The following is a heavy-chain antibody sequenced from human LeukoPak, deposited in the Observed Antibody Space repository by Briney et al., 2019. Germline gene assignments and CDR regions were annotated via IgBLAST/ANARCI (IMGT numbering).Heavy chain of an antibody. CDR1: GFTFSNYE. V-gene: IGHV3-48*03. CDR3: ARDAEYQLLYDAFDM. J-gene: IGHJ3*02. CDR2: ISSSGSTI. Sequence: GGSLRLSCAASGFTFSNYEMNWVREAPGKGLEWVSYISSSGSTIYYADSLKGRFTISRDNPKNLLYLQMNSLRAEDTAVYYCARDAEYQLLYDAFDMWGQGTMVTVSS. D-gene: IGHD2-2*01.